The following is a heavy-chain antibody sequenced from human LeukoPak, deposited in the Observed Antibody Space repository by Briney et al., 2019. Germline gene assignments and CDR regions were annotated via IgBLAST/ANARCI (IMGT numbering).Heavy chain of an antibody. CDR1: GFTFSSYS. D-gene: IGHD5-12*01. V-gene: IGHV3-21*04. CDR3: AKAPRGWLPTLFDY. Sequence: GGSLRLSCAASGFTFSSYSMNWVRQAPGKGLEWVSSISSSSSYIYHADSVKGRFTISRDNAKNSLYLQMNSLRAEDTAVYYCAKAPRGWLPTLFDYWGQGTLVTVSS. CDR2: ISSSSSYI. J-gene: IGHJ4*02.